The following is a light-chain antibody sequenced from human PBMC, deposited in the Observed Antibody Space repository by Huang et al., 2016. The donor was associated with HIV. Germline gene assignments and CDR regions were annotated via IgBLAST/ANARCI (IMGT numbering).Light chain of an antibody. Sequence: DIQMTQSPSSLSASVGDRVTSTCRASQSSSSYLNWYQQKPGKAPKLLIYAASSLQSGVPSRFSGSGSGTDFTLTISSLQPEDFATYYCQQSYSTPQTFGQGTRLEIK. CDR1: QSSSSY. J-gene: IGKJ2*01. CDR3: QQSYSTPQT. V-gene: IGKV1-39*01. CDR2: AAS.